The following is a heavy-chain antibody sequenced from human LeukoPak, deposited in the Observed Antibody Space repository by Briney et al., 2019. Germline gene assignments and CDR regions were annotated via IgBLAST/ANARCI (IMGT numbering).Heavy chain of an antibody. CDR3: ARDSGQPRG. J-gene: IGHJ4*02. D-gene: IGHD1-1*01. V-gene: IGHV3-43*02. Sequence: GGSLRLSCAASGFTFDDYAMHWVRQAPGKGLEWVSLISGDGGSTYYADSVKGRFTISRDNSKNTLYLQMNSLRAEDTAVYYCARDSGQPRGWGQGTLVTVSA. CDR2: ISGDGGST. CDR1: GFTFDDYA.